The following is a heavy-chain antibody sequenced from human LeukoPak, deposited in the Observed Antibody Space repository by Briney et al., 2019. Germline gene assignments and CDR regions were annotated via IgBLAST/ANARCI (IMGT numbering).Heavy chain of an antibody. Sequence: PGGSLRLSCAASGFTFSTYSMNWVRQAPGKGLEWVSSISSSSTYIYYADSVKGRFTISRDNSKNTLYLQMNSLRAEDTAVYYCANTYYDYVWGSYRPHYYMDVWGKGTTVTVSS. CDR1: GFTFSTYS. CDR2: ISSSSTYI. D-gene: IGHD3-16*02. CDR3: ANTYYDYVWGSYRPHYYMDV. V-gene: IGHV3-21*01. J-gene: IGHJ6*03.